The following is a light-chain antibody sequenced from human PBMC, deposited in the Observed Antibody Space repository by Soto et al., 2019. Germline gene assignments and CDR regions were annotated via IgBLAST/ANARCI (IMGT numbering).Light chain of an antibody. V-gene: IGKV3-20*01. CDR2: GAS. Sequence: EVVLTQSPVTLSLSPGERATLSCRASQSVGSSYLAWYQQKPGQAPRLLIYGASNRATGIPDRFSGSGSGTDFTLTISRLEPEDFAVYYCQQYGSSGTFGQGTKVDIK. J-gene: IGKJ1*01. CDR1: QSVGSSY. CDR3: QQYGSSGT.